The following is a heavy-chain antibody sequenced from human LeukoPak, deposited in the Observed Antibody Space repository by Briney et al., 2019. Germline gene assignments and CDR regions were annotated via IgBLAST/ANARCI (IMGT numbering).Heavy chain of an antibody. Sequence: GGSLRLSCAASGFTFSSYAMHWVRQAPGKGLEYVSAISSNGGSTYYANSVKGRFTISRDNSKNTLYLQMGSLRAEDMAVYYCARTYYYGSGSATYYFDYWGQGTLVTVSS. CDR2: ISSNGGST. V-gene: IGHV3-64*01. CDR3: ARTYYYGSGSATYYFDY. D-gene: IGHD3-10*01. J-gene: IGHJ4*02. CDR1: GFTFSSYA.